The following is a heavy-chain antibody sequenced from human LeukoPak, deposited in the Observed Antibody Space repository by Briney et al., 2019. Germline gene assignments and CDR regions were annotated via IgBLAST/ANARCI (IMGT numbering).Heavy chain of an antibody. D-gene: IGHD3-22*01. J-gene: IGHJ4*02. Sequence: GGSLRPSCAASGFTFSDHYMDWVRQAPGKGLEWVGRTRNKANSYTTEYAASVKGRFTISRDDSKNSLYLQMNSLKTEDTAVYYCARDLYDSSGYYYFDYWGQGTLVTVSS. V-gene: IGHV3-72*01. CDR3: ARDLYDSSGYYYFDY. CDR2: TRNKANSYTT. CDR1: GFTFSDHY.